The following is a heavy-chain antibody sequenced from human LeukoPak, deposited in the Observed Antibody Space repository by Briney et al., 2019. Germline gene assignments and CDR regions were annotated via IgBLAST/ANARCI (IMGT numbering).Heavy chain of an antibody. CDR2: IIPIFGTA. Sequence: EASVKVSCKASGYTFTTYGISWVRQAPGQGLEWMGGIIPIFGTANYAQKFQGRVTITTDESTSTAYMELSSLRSEDTAVYYCARDRSRMTTVAHGDYWGQGTLVTVSS. CDR3: ARDRSRMTTVAHGDY. J-gene: IGHJ4*02. D-gene: IGHD4-23*01. CDR1: GYTFTTYG. V-gene: IGHV1-69*05.